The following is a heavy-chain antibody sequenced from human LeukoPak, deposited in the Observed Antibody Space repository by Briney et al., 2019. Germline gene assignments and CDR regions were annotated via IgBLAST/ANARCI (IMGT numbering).Heavy chain of an antibody. Sequence: ASVKVSCKASGYTFTGYYMHWVRQAPGHGLEWMGWINPNSGGTNYAQKFQGRVTMTRDTSISTAYMELSRLRSDDTAVYYCASSMVRGGNYYYYYMDVWGKGTTVTISS. J-gene: IGHJ6*03. CDR2: INPNSGGT. V-gene: IGHV1-2*02. D-gene: IGHD3-10*01. CDR3: ASSMVRGGNYYYYYMDV. CDR1: GYTFTGYY.